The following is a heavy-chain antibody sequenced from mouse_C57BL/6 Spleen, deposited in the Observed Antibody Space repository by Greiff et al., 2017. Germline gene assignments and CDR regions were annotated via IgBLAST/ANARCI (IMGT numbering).Heavy chain of an antibody. CDR1: GFSLTSYG. Sequence: VQRVESGPGLVQPSQSLSITCTVSGFSLTSYGVHWVRQSPGKGLEWLGVIWSGGSTDYNAAFISRLSISKDNSKSQVFFKMNSLQADDTAIYYCARNEGLRRFYAMDYWGQGTSVTVSS. V-gene: IGHV2-2*01. J-gene: IGHJ4*01. CDR3: ARNEGLRRFYAMDY. D-gene: IGHD2-4*01. CDR2: IWSGGST.